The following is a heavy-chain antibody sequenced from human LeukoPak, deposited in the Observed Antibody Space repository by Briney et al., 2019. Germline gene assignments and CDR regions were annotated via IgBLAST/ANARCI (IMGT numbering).Heavy chain of an antibody. Sequence: GGSLRLSCAASGFTFSSYSMNWVRQAPGKGLEWVSYISSSSSTIYYADSVKGRFTISRDKAKNSLYLQMNSLRAEDTAVYYCARPTLFYGGNSLIFDYWGQGTLVTVSS. CDR2: ISSSSSTI. D-gene: IGHD4-23*01. J-gene: IGHJ4*02. CDR3: ARPTLFYGGNSLIFDY. CDR1: GFTFSSYS. V-gene: IGHV3-48*01.